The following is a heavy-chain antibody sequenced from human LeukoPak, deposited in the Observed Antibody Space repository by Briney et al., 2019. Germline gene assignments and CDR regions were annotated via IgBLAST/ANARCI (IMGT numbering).Heavy chain of an antibody. CDR3: ARDGYNYASRYYFDY. V-gene: IGHV4-34*01. Sequence: PSETLSITCAVYGGSFSGYYWSWIRQPPGKGLEWIGEINHSGSTNYNPSLKSRVTISVDTSKNQFSLKLSSVTAADTAVYYCARDGYNYASRYYFDYWGQGTLVTVSS. CDR2: INHSGST. CDR1: GGSFSGYY. J-gene: IGHJ4*02. D-gene: IGHD5-24*01.